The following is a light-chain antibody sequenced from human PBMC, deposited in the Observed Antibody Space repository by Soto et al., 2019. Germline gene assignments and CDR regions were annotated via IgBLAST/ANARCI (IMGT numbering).Light chain of an antibody. CDR1: QSLLHSNGYNY. Sequence: EIVMTQSPLSLPVTPGEPASISFRSSQSLLHSNGYNYLDWYLQKPGQSPQILIYLGSNRASGVPDSVSGSGSGTDFTLKINRVEAGDVGVYYCMQALQTPITFGQGTRLEIK. CDR2: LGS. J-gene: IGKJ5*01. CDR3: MQALQTPIT. V-gene: IGKV2-28*01.